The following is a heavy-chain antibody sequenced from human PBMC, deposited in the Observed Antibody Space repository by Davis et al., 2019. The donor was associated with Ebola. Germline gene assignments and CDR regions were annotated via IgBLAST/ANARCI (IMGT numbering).Heavy chain of an antibody. J-gene: IGHJ3*02. Sequence: GGSLRLSCAASGFTFSSYSMNWVRQAPGKGLEWVAVISYDGSNKYYADSVKGRFTISRDNSKNTLSLQMNSLRAEDTAIYYCAKAIVLLTSAPDDAFDIWGQGTMVTVSS. D-gene: IGHD2-8*01. V-gene: IGHV3-30*18. CDR2: ISYDGSNK. CDR3: AKAIVLLTSAPDDAFDI. CDR1: GFTFSSYS.